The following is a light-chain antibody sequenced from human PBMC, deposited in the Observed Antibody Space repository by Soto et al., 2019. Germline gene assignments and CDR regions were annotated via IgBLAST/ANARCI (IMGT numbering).Light chain of an antibody. Sequence: QSALTQPASVSGSPGQSITISCTGTSSDVGSYNLVSWYQQHPGKAPKLVIYEGSKRPSGVSNRFSGSKSGNTASLTISGLQAEDESDYYCCSYAGSTTWVFGGGTKPPS. CDR3: CSYAGSTTWV. CDR2: EGS. J-gene: IGLJ3*02. CDR1: SSDVGSYNL. V-gene: IGLV2-23*01.